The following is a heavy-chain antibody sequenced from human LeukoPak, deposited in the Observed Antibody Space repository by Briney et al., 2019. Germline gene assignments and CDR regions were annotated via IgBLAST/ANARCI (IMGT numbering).Heavy chain of an antibody. V-gene: IGHV4-34*01. CDR1: GGSFSGYY. CDR2: INHRGST. D-gene: IGHD3-16*02. CDR3: ARGRTTYDYVWGSYRPPDY. Sequence: PSETLPLTCAVYGGSFSGYYWNWIRQPPGKGLEWIGEINHRGSTNYNPSLKSRVTISVDTSKNQFSLKLSSVTAADTAVYYCARGRTTYDYVWGSYRPPDYWGQGTLVTVSS. J-gene: IGHJ4*02.